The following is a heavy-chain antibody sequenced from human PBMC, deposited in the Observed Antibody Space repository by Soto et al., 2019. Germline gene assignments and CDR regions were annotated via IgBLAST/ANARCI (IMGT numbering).Heavy chain of an antibody. V-gene: IGHV3-20*04. D-gene: IGHD1-26*01. Sequence: EVQLVESGGGVQRPGGSLRLSCAASGFIFDDYGMSWARQAPGKGLEWVSGVNWNGGSTGYADSVKGRFTISRDNAKNFLFLQMNSLRVEDTAFYYCVRGASLNFDYWGQGTLVTVSS. CDR2: VNWNGGST. CDR3: VRGASLNFDY. J-gene: IGHJ4*02. CDR1: GFIFDDYG.